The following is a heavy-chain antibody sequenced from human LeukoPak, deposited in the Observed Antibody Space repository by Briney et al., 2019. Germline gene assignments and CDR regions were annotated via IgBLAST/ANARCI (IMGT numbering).Heavy chain of an antibody. CDR1: RFTFSSSV. CDR2: IGGSRGTT. D-gene: IGHD3-10*01. CDR3: AKGPYGPGAFDI. V-gene: IGHV3-23*01. Sequence: GGSLRLSCAASRFTFSSSVMSWVRQAPGKGLEWVSDIGGSRGTTNYADSVKGRFTISRDNSKNTLYLQMNSLRAEDTAVYYCAKGPYGPGAFDIWGQGTMVTVSS. J-gene: IGHJ3*02.